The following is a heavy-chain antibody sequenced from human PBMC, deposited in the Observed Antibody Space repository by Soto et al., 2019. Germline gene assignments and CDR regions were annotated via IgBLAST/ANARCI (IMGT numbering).Heavy chain of an antibody. CDR2: LNPQSGGT. D-gene: IGHD2-15*01. CDR3: ARSVVMVVVALVSVLDY. V-gene: IGHV1-2*02. CDR1: GYTFTGNY. J-gene: IGHJ4*02. Sequence: ASVKVSCKTSGYTFTGNYIHWVRQAPGQGLEWMGWLNPQSGGTNYAQKFHGRVTMTRDTSISTAYMELTRLTSEDTAVYFCARSVVMVVVALVSVLDYWAQGXLVTVYS.